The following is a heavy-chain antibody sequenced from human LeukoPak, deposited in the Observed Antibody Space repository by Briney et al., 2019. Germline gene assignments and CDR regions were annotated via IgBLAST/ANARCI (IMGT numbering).Heavy chain of an antibody. V-gene: IGHV4-61*02. CDR2: IFTSGST. J-gene: IGHJ3*02. CDR1: GGSISSGGYY. Sequence: KTSETLSLTCTVSGGSISSGGYYWSWIRQPAGKGLEWIGRIFTSGSTYYNPSLKSRVTISVDTSKNQFSLKLSSVTAADTAVYYCARDRDYVDHAFDIWGQGTMVTVSS. CDR3: ARDRDYVDHAFDI. D-gene: IGHD3-16*01.